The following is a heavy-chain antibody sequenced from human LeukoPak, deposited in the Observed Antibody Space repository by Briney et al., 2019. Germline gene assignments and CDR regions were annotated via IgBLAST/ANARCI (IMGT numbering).Heavy chain of an antibody. CDR1: GFTFSDYY. Sequence: GGSLRLSCAASGFTFSDYYMSWLRQAPGKGLEWVSYIRADATTIYQADSVKGRFTISRDNAKNSLYLQMNSLPAEDTAVYYCARIHGYGTGWYYFDYWGQGTLVTVSS. CDR3: ARIHGYGTGWYYFDY. J-gene: IGHJ4*02. D-gene: IGHD6-19*01. CDR2: IRADATTI. V-gene: IGHV3-11*01.